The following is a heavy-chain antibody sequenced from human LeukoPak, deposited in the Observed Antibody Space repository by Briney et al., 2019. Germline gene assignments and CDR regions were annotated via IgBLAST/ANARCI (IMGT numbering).Heavy chain of an antibody. CDR2: ISAYNGNT. D-gene: IGHD6-19*01. J-gene: IGHJ4*02. V-gene: IGHV1-18*01. CDR3: ARGAVAGYYFDY. CDR1: GGTFSSYA. Sequence: ASVKVSCKASGGTFSSYAISWVRQAPGQGLEWMGWISAYNGNTNYAQKLQGRVTMTTDTSTSTAYMELRSLRSDDTAVYYCARGAVAGYYFDYWGQGTLVTVSS.